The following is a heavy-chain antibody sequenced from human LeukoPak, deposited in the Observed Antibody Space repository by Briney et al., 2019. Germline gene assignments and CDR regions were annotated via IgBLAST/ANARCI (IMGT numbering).Heavy chain of an antibody. V-gene: IGHV1-2*02. D-gene: IGHD6-19*01. CDR3: ARDYKGSSGWYFGI. CDR1: GFTFTGYY. Sequence: ASVKVSCKASGFTFTGYYMHWVRQAPGQGLEWMGWINPNSGGTNYAQKFQGRVTMTRDTSISTAYMELSRLRSDDTAVNYCARDYKGSSGWYFGIWGQGTLVTVSS. CDR2: INPNSGGT. J-gene: IGHJ4*02.